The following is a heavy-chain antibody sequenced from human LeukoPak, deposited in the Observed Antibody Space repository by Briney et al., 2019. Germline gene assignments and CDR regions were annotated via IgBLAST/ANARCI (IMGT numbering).Heavy chain of an antibody. J-gene: IGHJ4*02. CDR2: INAYNGNT. V-gene: IGHV1-18*01. D-gene: IGHD6-19*01. CDR3: PREYSSGSNIDY. CDR1: GYTLITYG. Sequence: ASVKVSCKASGYTLITYGISWVRQAPGQGLEWMGWINAYNGNTNYAQKLQGRVTMTTDTSTSTACMELRSLTSDDTAVYYCPREYSSGSNIDYWGQGTLVTVSS.